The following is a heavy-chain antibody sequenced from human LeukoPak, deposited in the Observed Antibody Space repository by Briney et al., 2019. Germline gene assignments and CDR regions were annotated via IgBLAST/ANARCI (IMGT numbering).Heavy chain of an antibody. V-gene: IGHV3-23*01. CDR2: ISSSGGTT. CDR1: GFTFSTYA. D-gene: IGHD3-3*01. J-gene: IGHJ4*02. Sequence: GGSLRLSCAASGFTFSTYAVNWVRQAPGKGLEWVSAISSSGGTTYYADSVKGRFSISRDNSKNTLYLRMNSLRAEDTAIYYCAKDRSAWPTNFDSWGQGTLVTVSA. CDR3: AKDRSAWPTNFDS.